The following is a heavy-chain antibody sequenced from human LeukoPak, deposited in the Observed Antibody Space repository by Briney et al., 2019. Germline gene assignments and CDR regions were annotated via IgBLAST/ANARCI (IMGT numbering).Heavy chain of an antibody. D-gene: IGHD2-15*01. Sequence: SQTLSLTCVMSGDSVSSNSAAWNWIRQSPSRCLEWLGRTYYRSKWYNEYAASVKSRITIKPDTSKNQFSLQLNSVTPDDTAVYYCARSHGGYLDYWGQGTLVTVSS. J-gene: IGHJ4*02. V-gene: IGHV6-1*01. CDR1: GDSVSSNSAA. CDR2: TYYRSKWYN. CDR3: ARSHGGYLDY.